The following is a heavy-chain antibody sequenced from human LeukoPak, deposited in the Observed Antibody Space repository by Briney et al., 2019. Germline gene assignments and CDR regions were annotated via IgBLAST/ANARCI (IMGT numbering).Heavy chain of an antibody. CDR1: GGSISSYY. Sequence: SETLSLTCTVSGGSISSYYWSWIRQPAGKGLEWIGRIYTSGSTNYNPSLKSRISISVDTSKNQFSLKLSSVTAADTAVYYCARTTEGGYTYNYFYYYYMDVWGKGTTVTISS. CDR3: ARTTEGGYTYNYFYYYYMDV. J-gene: IGHJ6*03. CDR2: IYTSGST. V-gene: IGHV4-4*07. D-gene: IGHD5-18*01.